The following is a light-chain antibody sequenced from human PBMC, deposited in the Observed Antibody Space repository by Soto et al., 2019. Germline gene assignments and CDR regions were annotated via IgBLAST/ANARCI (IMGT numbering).Light chain of an antibody. Sequence: QPVLTQSPSASASLGASVKLTCTLSSGHISYAIAWHQQQPEKGPRYLMKLNSDGSHSKGDGIPDRFSGSSSGAERYLTISSLQYEDEADYYCQTWGTGPWVFGGGTKLTVL. CDR3: QTWGTGPWV. CDR2: LNSDGSH. CDR1: SGHISYA. V-gene: IGLV4-69*01. J-gene: IGLJ3*02.